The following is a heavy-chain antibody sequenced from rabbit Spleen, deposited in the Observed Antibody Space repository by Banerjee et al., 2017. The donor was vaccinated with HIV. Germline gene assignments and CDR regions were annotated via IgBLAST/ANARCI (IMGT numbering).Heavy chain of an antibody. V-gene: IGHV1S40*01. CDR2: SYSSSSGST. Sequence: QSLEESGGDLVKPGASLTLTCTASGFSFSSGYWICWVRQAPGKGLEWIACSYSSSSGSTYYAGWAKGRFTISKTSTTVTLQMTSLTAADTATYFCAGSRDSNYKSGLGFWGPGTLVTVS. CDR1: GFSFSSGYW. J-gene: IGHJ3*01. CDR3: AGSRDSNYKSGLGF. D-gene: IGHD8-1*01.